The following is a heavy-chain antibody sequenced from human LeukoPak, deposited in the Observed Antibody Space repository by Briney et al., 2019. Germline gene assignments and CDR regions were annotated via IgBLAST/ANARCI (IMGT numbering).Heavy chain of an antibody. J-gene: IGHJ4*02. Sequence: PSETLSLTCAVYGGSFSGYYWSWIRQPPGKGLEWIGEINHSGSTNYNPSLKSRVTISVDTSKNQFSLKLSSVTAADTAVYYCARLRPILTGYYKVSNHKYYFDYWGQGTLVTVSS. CDR1: GGSFSGYY. CDR3: ARLRPILTGYYKVSNHKYYFDY. V-gene: IGHV4-34*01. CDR2: INHSGST. D-gene: IGHD3-9*01.